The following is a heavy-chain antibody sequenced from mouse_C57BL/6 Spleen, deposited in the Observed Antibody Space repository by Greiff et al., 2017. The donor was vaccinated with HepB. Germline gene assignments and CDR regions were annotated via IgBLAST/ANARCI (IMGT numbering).Heavy chain of an antibody. J-gene: IGHJ2*01. CDR1: GFTFSSYA. D-gene: IGHD1-1*01. Sequence: EVHLVESGGGLVKPGGSLKLSCAASGFTFSSYAMSWVRQTPEKRLEWVATISDGGSYTYYPDNVKGRFTISRDNAKNNLYLQMSHLKSEDTAMYYCARDKGTVAPYFDYWGQGTTLTVSS. CDR3: ARDKGTVAPYFDY. V-gene: IGHV5-4*01. CDR2: ISDGGSYT.